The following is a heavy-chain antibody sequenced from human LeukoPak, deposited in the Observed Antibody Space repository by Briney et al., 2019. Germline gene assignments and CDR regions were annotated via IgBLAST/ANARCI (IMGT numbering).Heavy chain of an antibody. D-gene: IGHD3-3*01. CDR3: AKAYYDFWSGYYPLFDY. CDR2: ISGSGGST. J-gene: IGHJ4*02. CDR1: GFTFSSYA. V-gene: IGHV3-23*01. Sequence: GGSLRLSCAASGFTFSSYAMSWVRQAPGKGLEWVSAISGSGGSTYYADSVKGRFTISRDNSKNTLYLQVNSLRAEDTAVYYCAKAYYDFWSGYYPLFDYWGQGTLVTVSS.